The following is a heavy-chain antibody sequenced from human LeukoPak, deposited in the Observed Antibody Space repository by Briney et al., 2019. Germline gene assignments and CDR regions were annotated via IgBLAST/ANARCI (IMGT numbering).Heavy chain of an antibody. J-gene: IGHJ6*03. CDR3: ARRSRGGGEPYYYYYMDV. V-gene: IGHV4-34*01. CDR2: VYSSGGS. Sequence: SETLSLTCAVYGGSFSGYYWVWIRQPPGKGLEWIGNVYSSGGSRYNPSLQSRVTFSVDTPNNQFSLKLISVTAADTAVYYCARRSRGGGEPYYYYYMDVWGKGTTVTVSS. CDR1: GGSFSGYY. D-gene: IGHD1-14*01.